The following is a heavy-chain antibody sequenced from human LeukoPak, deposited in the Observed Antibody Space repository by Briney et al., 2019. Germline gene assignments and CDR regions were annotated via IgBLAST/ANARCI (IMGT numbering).Heavy chain of an antibody. CDR2: ISSNGGST. CDR1: GFTFSSYA. J-gene: IGHJ3*02. V-gene: IGHV3-64*01. CDR3: ARGEIPGAFDI. Sequence: GGSLRLSCAASGFTFSSYAMHWVRQAPGKGLEYVSAISSNGGSTYYANSVKGRFTISRDNSKNTLYLQMGSLRAEDMAVYYCARGEIPGAFDIWGQGTMGTVSS. D-gene: IGHD5-24*01.